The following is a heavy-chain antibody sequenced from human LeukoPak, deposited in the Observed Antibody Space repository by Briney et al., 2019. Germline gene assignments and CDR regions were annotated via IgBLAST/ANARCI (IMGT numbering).Heavy chain of an antibody. CDR1: GGSISTSSYF. Sequence: SETLSLTCTVSGGSISTSSYFWGWIRQPPGKGLEWIGTLHYSGSTYYNPSLKSRVTTSVDTSKNQFSLKLSSVTAADTAVYYCASTLRSYGSGSYFDYWGQGTLVTVSS. CDR3: ASTLRSYGSGSYFDY. V-gene: IGHV4-39*01. D-gene: IGHD3-10*01. CDR2: LHYSGST. J-gene: IGHJ4*02.